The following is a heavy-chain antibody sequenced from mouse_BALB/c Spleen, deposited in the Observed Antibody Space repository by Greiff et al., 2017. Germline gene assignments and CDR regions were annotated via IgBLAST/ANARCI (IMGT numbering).Heavy chain of an antibody. CDR3: ARYRYWYFDV. J-gene: IGHJ1*01. D-gene: IGHD2-14*01. CDR1: GYTFTSYW. CDR2: INPSNGRT. Sequence: QVQLKQPGAELVKPGASVKLSCKASGYTFTSYWMHWVKQRPGQGLEWIGEINPSNGRTNYNEKFKSKATLTVDKSSSTAYMQLSSLTSEDSAVYYCARYRYWYFDVWGAGTTVTVSS. V-gene: IGHV1S81*02.